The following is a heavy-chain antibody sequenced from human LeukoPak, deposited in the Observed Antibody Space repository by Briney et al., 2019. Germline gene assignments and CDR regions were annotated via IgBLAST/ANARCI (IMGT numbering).Heavy chain of an antibody. J-gene: IGHJ5*02. CDR2: INHSGST. CDR1: GGSFSGYY. CDR3: ARGGGITIFGVVISGKYNWFDP. Sequence: SETLSLTCAVYGGSFSGYYWSWIRQPPGKGLEWIGEINHSGSTNYNPSLKSRVTISVDTSENQFSLKLSSVTAADTAVYYCARGGGITIFGVVISGKYNWFDPWGQGTLVTVSS. D-gene: IGHD3-3*01. V-gene: IGHV4-34*01.